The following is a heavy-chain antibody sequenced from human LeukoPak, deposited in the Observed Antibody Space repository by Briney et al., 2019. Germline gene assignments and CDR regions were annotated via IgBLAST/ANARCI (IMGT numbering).Heavy chain of an antibody. CDR3: ARGLRYFDWLLGNYFDY. CDR2: IYYSGST. D-gene: IGHD3-9*01. V-gene: IGHV4-30-4*01. J-gene: IGHJ4*02. Sequence: SWIRQPPGKGLEWIGYIYYSGSTYYNPSLKSRVTISVDTSKNQFSLKLSSVTAADTAVYYCARGLRYFDWLLGNYFDYWGQGTLVTVSS.